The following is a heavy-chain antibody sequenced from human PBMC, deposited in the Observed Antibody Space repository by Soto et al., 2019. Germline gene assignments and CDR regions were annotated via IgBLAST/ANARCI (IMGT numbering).Heavy chain of an antibody. V-gene: IGHV3-23*01. CDR2: ILVDGRT. J-gene: IGHJ3*02. CDR3: ASWLQREHAYDI. D-gene: IGHD1-1*01. CDR1: GFICSSYD. Sequence: GGSLRLSCAASGFICSSYDMSWVRQAPGKGLEWVSTILVDGRTFYVDSVKGRFTISRDHLNNTVYLHMNDLRPDDTALYFCASWLQREHAYDIWGLGTMVTVS.